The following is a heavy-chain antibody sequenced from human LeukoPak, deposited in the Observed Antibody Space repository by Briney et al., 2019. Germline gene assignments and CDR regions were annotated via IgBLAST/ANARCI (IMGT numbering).Heavy chain of an antibody. D-gene: IGHD3-3*01. CDR3: ARDGNYDFWSGYKNWFDP. J-gene: IGHJ5*02. CDR2: IGTAGDT. Sequence: GGSLRLSCAASGFTFSSYDMHWVRQATGKGLEWVSAIGTAGDTYYPGSVKGRFTISRDNAKNSLYLQMNSLRAEDTAVYYCARDGNYDFWSGYKNWFDPWGQGTLVTVSS. V-gene: IGHV3-13*01. CDR1: GFTFSSYD.